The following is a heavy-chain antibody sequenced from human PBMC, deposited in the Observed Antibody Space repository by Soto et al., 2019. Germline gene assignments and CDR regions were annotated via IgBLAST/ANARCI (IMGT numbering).Heavy chain of an antibody. D-gene: IGHD2-21*02. J-gene: IGHJ3*02. Sequence: PSETLSLTCTVSGGSISSSSYYWGWILHPPGKGLEWIGSIYYSGSTYYNPSLKSRVTISVDTSKNQFSLKLSSVTAADTAVYYCARHDGGNSVAFDIWGQGTMVTVSS. CDR1: GGSISSSSYY. V-gene: IGHV4-39*01. CDR2: IYYSGST. CDR3: ARHDGGNSVAFDI.